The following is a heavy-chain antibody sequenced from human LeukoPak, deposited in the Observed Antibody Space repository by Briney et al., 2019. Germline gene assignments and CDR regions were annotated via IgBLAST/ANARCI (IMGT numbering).Heavy chain of an antibody. Sequence: SETLSLTCTVSGGSISSYYWSWIRQPPGKGLEWIGYIYYSGSTNYNPSLKSRVTISVDTSKNQFSLKLSSVTAADTAVYYCARAIDYGDYFDYWGQGTLVTVSS. V-gene: IGHV4-59*01. J-gene: IGHJ4*02. CDR3: ARAIDYGDYFDY. CDR2: IYYSGST. D-gene: IGHD4-17*01. CDR1: GGSISSYY.